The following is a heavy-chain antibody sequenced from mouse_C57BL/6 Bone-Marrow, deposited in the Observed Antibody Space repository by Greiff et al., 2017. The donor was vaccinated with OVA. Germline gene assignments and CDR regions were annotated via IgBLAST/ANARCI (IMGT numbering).Heavy chain of an antibody. CDR1: GYTFTSYW. Sequence: EVQLKESGTVLARPGASVKMSCKTSGYTFTSYWMHWVKQRPGQGLEWIGALYPGNSDTSYNQKFKGKAKLTAVTSASTAYMELSSLTNEDSAVYYCTTNPTVVALYWFDYWGQGTTLTVSS. CDR3: TTNPTVVALYWFDY. D-gene: IGHD1-1*01. CDR2: LYPGNSDT. J-gene: IGHJ2*01. V-gene: IGHV1-5*01.